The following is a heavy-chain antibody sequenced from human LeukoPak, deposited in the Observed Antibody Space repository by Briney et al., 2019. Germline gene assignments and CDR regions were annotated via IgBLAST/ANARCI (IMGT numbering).Heavy chain of an antibody. J-gene: IGHJ4*02. CDR2: IYYAGDT. V-gene: IGHV4-59*08. Sequence: SPSETLSLTCTVSGVSISSYYWNWIRQVPGKGLEWIGYIYYAGDTKFNPSLKSRVTISLDTSKNQFSLKLTSVTAADTAVYYCTGHPRIIAGNPYFDYWGQGKGVTVSS. CDR3: TGHPRIIAGNPYFDY. D-gene: IGHD6-13*01. CDR1: GVSISSYY.